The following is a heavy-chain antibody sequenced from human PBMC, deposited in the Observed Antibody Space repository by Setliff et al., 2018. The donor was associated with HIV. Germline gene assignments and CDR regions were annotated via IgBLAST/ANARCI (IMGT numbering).Heavy chain of an antibody. D-gene: IGHD2-15*01. CDR2: IVVGSGNI. V-gene: IGHV1-58*02. CDR1: GFTFTTSA. Sequence: ASVKVSCKASGFTFTTSAMQWVRQARGQSLEWIGWIVVGSGNINYAQNFQERVTITRDMSTSTAYMELSSLRSEDTALYYCAAVYCSGGSCYPDAFDFWGQGTMVTVSS. J-gene: IGHJ3*01. CDR3: AAVYCSGGSCYPDAFDF.